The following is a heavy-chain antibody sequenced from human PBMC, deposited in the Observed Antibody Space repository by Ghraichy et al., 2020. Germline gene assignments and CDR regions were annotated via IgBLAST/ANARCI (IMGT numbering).Heavy chain of an antibody. CDR1: GFTFSSYG. D-gene: IGHD2-8*01. V-gene: IGHV3-33*01. Sequence: GGSLRLSCAASGFTFSSYGMHWVRQAPGKGLEWVAVIWYDGSNKYYADSVKGRFTISRDNSKNTLYLQMNSLRAEDTAVYYCARDFSGAMVYAIRYYGMDVWGQGTTVNVSS. CDR2: IWYDGSNK. CDR3: ARDFSGAMVYAIRYYGMDV. J-gene: IGHJ6*02.